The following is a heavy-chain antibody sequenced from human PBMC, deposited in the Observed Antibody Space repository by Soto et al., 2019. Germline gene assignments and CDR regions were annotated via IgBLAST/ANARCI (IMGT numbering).Heavy chain of an antibody. Sequence: QVQLVESGGGAVKPGRSLRLSCAASGFTFSSYAMHWVRQAPGKGLEGVAVIPYDGTNKYYTDSVKGRFTISRDNSKNTLYLQMNSLRAEDTAVHYCARDPLWGTAMVLWYFDLWGRGTRVTVSS. CDR2: IPYDGTNK. V-gene: IGHV3-30*04. CDR1: GFTFSSYA. D-gene: IGHD5-18*01. J-gene: IGHJ2*01. CDR3: ARDPLWGTAMVLWYFDL.